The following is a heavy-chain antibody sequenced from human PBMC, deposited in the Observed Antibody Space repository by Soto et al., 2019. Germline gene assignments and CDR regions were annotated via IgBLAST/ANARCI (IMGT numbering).Heavy chain of an antibody. CDR3: ARDARYCSGGSCDHYFDY. D-gene: IGHD2-15*01. CDR2: IYYSGST. Sequence: QVQLQESGPGLVKPSETLSLTCTVSGGSISSYYWSWIRQPPGKGLEWIGYIYYSGSTNYNPSLKSRVTISVDTSKNQFSLKLSSVTAADTAVYYCARDARYCSGGSCDHYFDYWRQGTLVTVSS. J-gene: IGHJ4*02. CDR1: GGSISSYY. V-gene: IGHV4-59*01.